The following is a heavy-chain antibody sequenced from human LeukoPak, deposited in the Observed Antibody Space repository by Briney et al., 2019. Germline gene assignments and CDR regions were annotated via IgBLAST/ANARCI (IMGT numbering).Heavy chain of an antibody. CDR2: ISGSGANT. Sequence: GGSLRLSCAASGFTFSTYDMNWVRQAPGKGLEWVSSISGSGANTYYADSVKGRFTTSRDNSKNTLYLQMNGLRAEDTAVYYCAKDLAAVPGNKYFAYWGQGTLVTVSS. J-gene: IGHJ4*02. D-gene: IGHD6-19*01. CDR1: GFTFSTYD. V-gene: IGHV3-23*01. CDR3: AKDLAAVPGNKYFAY.